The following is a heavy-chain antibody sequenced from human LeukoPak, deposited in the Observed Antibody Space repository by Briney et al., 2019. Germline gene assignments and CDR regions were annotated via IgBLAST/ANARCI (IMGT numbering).Heavy chain of an antibody. CDR2: IKQDGSEK. CDR3: AKDQVISGSEASDI. CDR1: GFTFSSYW. Sequence: GGSLRLPCAASGFTFSSYWMSWVRKAPGKGREWVANIKQDGSEKYYVDSVEGGFTISRDNSWNTLYLQMSSLRAEDTAVYYCAKDQVISGSEASDIWGQGTMVTVSS. V-gene: IGHV3-7*03. J-gene: IGHJ3*02. D-gene: IGHD2-21*01.